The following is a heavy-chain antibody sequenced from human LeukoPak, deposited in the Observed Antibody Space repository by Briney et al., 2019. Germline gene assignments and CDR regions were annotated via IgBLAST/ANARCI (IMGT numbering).Heavy chain of an antibody. Sequence: ASVKVSCKASGYTFTGYYMHWVRQAPGQGLEWMAWINPNSGGTNYAQKFQGRVTMTRDTSISTAYMELSRLRSDDTAVYYCARDRRATRGAFDIWGQGTMVTVSS. CDR1: GYTFTGYY. CDR3: ARDRRATRGAFDI. CDR2: INPNSGGT. J-gene: IGHJ3*02. V-gene: IGHV1-2*02.